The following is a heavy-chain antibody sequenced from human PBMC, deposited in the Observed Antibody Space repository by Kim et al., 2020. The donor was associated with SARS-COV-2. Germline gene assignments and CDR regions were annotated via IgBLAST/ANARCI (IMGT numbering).Heavy chain of an antibody. J-gene: IGHJ4*02. CDR1: GGSFSGYY. D-gene: IGHD4-17*01. Sequence: SETLSLTCAVYGGSFSGYYWSWIRQPPGKGLEWIGEINHSGSTNYNPSLKSRVTISVDTSKNQFSLKLSSVTAADTAVYYCVTTMTINYFDYWGQGTLVTVSS. V-gene: IGHV4-34*01. CDR2: INHSGST. CDR3: VTTMTINYFDY.